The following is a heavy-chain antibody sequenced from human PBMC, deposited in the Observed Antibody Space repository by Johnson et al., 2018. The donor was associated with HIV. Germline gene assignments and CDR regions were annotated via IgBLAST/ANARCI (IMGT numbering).Heavy chain of an antibody. J-gene: IGHJ3*02. V-gene: IGHV3-9*01. CDR2: ISWNSGSI. D-gene: IGHD6-6*01. Sequence: VQLVESGGGLVQPGRSLRLSCAASGFTFDDYAMHWVRQSPGKGLEWVSGISWNSGSIGYADSVKGRFTISRDNAKNSLYLQMNSLRAEDTAVYYCARASSIAARGADAFDIWGQGTMVTVSS. CDR1: GFTFDDYA. CDR3: ARASSIAARGADAFDI.